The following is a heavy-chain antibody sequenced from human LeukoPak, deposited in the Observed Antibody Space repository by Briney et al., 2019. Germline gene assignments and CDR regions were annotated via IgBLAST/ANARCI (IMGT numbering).Heavy chain of an antibody. CDR3: AREGGYYYDSSGSD. J-gene: IGHJ4*02. CDR1: GGTFSSYA. CDR2: IIPIFGTA. Sequence: ASVKVSCTASGGTFSSYAISWLRHLPAQGLEWMGVIIPIFGTANYAQKFQGRVTITADESTSTAYMELSSLRSEDTAVYYCAREGGYYYDSSGSDWGQGTLVTVSS. D-gene: IGHD3-22*01. V-gene: IGHV1-69*13.